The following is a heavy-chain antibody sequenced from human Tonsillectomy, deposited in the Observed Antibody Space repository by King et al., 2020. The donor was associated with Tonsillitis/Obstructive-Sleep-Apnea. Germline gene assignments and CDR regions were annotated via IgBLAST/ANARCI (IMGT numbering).Heavy chain of an antibody. CDR1: GFTFSSYS. D-gene: IGHD2-21*01. CDR2: ISSSSSYI. Sequence: VQLVESGGGLVKPGGSLRLSCAASGFTFSSYSMNWVRQAPGKGLEWVSSISSSSSYIYYADSVKGRFTISRDNAKNSLYLQMNSLRAEDTAVYYCAAPYPCGGECYIDYWGQGTLVTVSS. J-gene: IGHJ4*02. V-gene: IGHV3-21*01. CDR3: AAPYPCGGECYIDY.